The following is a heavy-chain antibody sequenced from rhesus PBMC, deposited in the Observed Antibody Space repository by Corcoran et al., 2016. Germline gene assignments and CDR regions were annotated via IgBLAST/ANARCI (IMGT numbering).Heavy chain of an antibody. D-gene: IGHD2-15*01. J-gene: IGHJ5-1*01. V-gene: IGHV4-169*01. CDR2: IYGSGSST. Sequence: QLQLQESGPGLVKPSETLSLTCAVSGGSISSSYWSWIRQAPGKGLEWSGYIYGSGSSTNSTPPLTSRVTRSVDTSKTQLSLKLSSVTAADTAVYYCARAPPEYCSSTYCSHSRFDVWGAGVLVTVSS. CDR3: ARAPPEYCSSTYCSHSRFDV. CDR1: GGSISSSY.